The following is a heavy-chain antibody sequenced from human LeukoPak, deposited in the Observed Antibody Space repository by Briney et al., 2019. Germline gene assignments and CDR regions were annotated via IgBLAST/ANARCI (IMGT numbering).Heavy chain of an antibody. J-gene: IGHJ6*03. V-gene: IGHV3-11*01. CDR3: ARDPSVATTDSYYYYYMDV. CDR1: GFTFSDYY. Sequence: PGGSLRLSCAASGFTFSDYYMSWIRQAPGKGLEGVSYISISGSTIYYAGSVKGRFTISRDNAKNSLYLQMNSLRAEDTAVYYCARDPSVATTDSYYYYYMDVWGKGTTVTVSS. D-gene: IGHD5-12*01. CDR2: ISISGSTI.